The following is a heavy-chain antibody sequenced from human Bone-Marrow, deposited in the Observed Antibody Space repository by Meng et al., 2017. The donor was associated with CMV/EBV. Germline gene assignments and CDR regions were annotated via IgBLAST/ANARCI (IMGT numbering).Heavy chain of an antibody. Sequence: GESLKISCAASGFTVSSNYMSWVRQAPGKGLEWVSVIYSGGSTYYADSVKGRFTISRDNSKNTPYLQMNSLRAEDTAVYYCARSYYYGMDVWGQGTTVTVSS. V-gene: IGHV3-53*01. CDR1: GFTVSSNY. CDR2: IYSGGST. CDR3: ARSYYYGMDV. J-gene: IGHJ6*02.